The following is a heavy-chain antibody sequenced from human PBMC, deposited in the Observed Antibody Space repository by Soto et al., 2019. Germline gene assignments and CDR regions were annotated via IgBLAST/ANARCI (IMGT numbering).Heavy chain of an antibody. Sequence: QVQLVQSGAEVKKPGASVKVSCKASGYTFTSYYMHWVRQAPGQGLEWMGIINPSGGSTSYAKKFQGRVTMTRDTSTSTVYMELSSLRSEDTAVYYCARVRKEPGIVATMGAFDIWGQGTMVTVSS. CDR3: ARVRKEPGIVATMGAFDI. D-gene: IGHD5-12*01. CDR1: GYTFTSYY. J-gene: IGHJ3*02. V-gene: IGHV1-46*01. CDR2: INPSGGST.